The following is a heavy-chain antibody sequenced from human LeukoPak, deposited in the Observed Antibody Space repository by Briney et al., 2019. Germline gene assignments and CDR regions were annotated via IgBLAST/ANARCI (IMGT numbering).Heavy chain of an antibody. D-gene: IGHD3-3*01. J-gene: IGHJ4*02. V-gene: IGHV3-23*01. CDR1: GFTFSSYA. Sequence: GGSLRLSCAASGFTFSSYAMSWVRQAPGKGLEWVSAISGSGGSTYCADSVKGRFTISRDNSKNTLYLQMNSLRAEDTAVYYCAKGKLRTIFGVVQDYWGQGTLVTVSS. CDR2: ISGSGGST. CDR3: AKGKLRTIFGVVQDY.